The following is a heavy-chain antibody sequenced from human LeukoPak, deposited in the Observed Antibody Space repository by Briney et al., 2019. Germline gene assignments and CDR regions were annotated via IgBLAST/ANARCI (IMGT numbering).Heavy chain of an antibody. Sequence: GESLKISCKGSGYSFNNNWIAWVRQMPGQGLEWMGIIYPADSDTRYSPSFQGQVTIPADKSSRTAYLQWSSLKASDTAMYYCARHDGRGDGYNFGLFDYWGQGTLVTVSS. D-gene: IGHD5-24*01. CDR1: GYSFNNNW. CDR2: IYPADSDT. CDR3: ARHDGRGDGYNFGLFDY. J-gene: IGHJ4*02. V-gene: IGHV5-51*01.